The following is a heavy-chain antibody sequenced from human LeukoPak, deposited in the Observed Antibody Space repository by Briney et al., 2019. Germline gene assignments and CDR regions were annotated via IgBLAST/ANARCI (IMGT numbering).Heavy chain of an antibody. Sequence: PGGSLRLSCAASGFTFSDYWMHWVRQAPGKGLVWVSRINGDGSGTNYEDSVKGRFTISRDNAKNTLYLQMNSVRAEDTAVYYCATEYYGSYNFWGQGTLVTVSS. J-gene: IGHJ4*02. CDR2: INGDGSGT. V-gene: IGHV3-74*01. CDR1: GFTFSDYW. D-gene: IGHD1-26*01. CDR3: ATEYYGSYNF.